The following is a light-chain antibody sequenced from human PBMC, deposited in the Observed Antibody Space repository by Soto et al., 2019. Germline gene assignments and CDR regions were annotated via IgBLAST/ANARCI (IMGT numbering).Light chain of an antibody. CDR3: QESYSTPLA. CDR1: QNINIF. Sequence: DIQVTQSPSSLSASVGDRVTITCRTSQNINIFLNWYQQKPGRAPMVVISAASNLESGVPSRFSGRGSGTEFTLTISNLQPGDSALYFCQESYSTPLAFGGATRVEIK. J-gene: IGKJ4*01. CDR2: AAS. V-gene: IGKV1-39*01.